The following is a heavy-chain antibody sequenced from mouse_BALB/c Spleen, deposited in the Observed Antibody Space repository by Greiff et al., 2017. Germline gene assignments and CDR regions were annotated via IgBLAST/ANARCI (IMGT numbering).Heavy chain of an antibody. J-gene: IGHJ3*01. CDR2: ILPGSGST. CDR3: ARRRTGTWFAY. V-gene: IGHV1-9*01. CDR1: GYTFSSYW. Sequence: VQLQQSGAELMKPGASVKISCKATGYTFSSYWIEWVKQRPGHGLEWIGEILPGSGSTNYNEKFKGKATFTADTSSNTAYMQLSSLTSEDSAVYYCARRRTGTWFAYWGQGTLVTVSA.